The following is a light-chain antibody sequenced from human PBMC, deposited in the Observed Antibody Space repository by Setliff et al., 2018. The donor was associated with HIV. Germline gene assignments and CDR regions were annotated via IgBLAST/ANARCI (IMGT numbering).Light chain of an antibody. Sequence: ELTQPPSVSVAPGKTARITCGGNNIGSKSVHWYQQKPGQAPVLVIYYDSDRPSGIPERFSGSNSGNTATLTISRVEAGDEADYYCQVWDSSSDHLVFGTGTKVTVL. V-gene: IGLV3-21*04. CDR1: NIGSKS. CDR2: YDS. CDR3: QVWDSSSDHLV. J-gene: IGLJ1*01.